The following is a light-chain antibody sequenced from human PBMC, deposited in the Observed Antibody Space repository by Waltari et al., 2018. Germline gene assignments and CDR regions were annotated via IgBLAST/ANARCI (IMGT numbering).Light chain of an antibody. V-gene: IGKV3-15*01. J-gene: IGKJ3*01. Sequence: ETLLTQSPATLSVSPGNRATLSCRASQRVGSNLAWYPQRPGQPPRLLIYGASTRAIGVPDRFSGSGSGTQLTLTISSLQSEDFGIYYCQQYNDWPHTFGPGTKVDIK. CDR3: QQYNDWPHT. CDR1: QRVGSN. CDR2: GAS.